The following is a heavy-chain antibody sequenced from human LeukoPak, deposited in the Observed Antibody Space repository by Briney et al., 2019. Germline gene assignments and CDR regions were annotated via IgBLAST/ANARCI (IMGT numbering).Heavy chain of an antibody. CDR1: GFTFSSYA. J-gene: IGHJ5*02. CDR2: ISGSGGST. V-gene: IGHV3-23*01. D-gene: IGHD6-13*01. Sequence: GASLRLSCAASGFTFSSYAMSWVRQAPGKGLEWFSVISGSGGSTYYADSVKGRFTISRDNSKNTLYLQMNSLRAEDTAVYYCAKCGQQLVPRWFDPWGQGTLVTVSS. CDR3: AKCGQQLVPRWFDP.